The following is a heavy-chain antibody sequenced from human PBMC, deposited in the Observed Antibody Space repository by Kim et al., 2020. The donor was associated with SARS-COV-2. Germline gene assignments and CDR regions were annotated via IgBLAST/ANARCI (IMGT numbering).Heavy chain of an antibody. D-gene: IGHD6-19*01. CDR1: GFTVSTTY. Sequence: GGSLRLSCAASGFTVSTTYMSWVRQTPGKGLEWVSVIYSGGTTYYADSVKGRFTTSRDNSKNTLYLQMNSLGAEDTAVYYCARGGSGWYWGQGTLVTVSS. V-gene: IGHV3-53*01. J-gene: IGHJ4*02. CDR2: IYSGGTT. CDR3: ARGGSGWY.